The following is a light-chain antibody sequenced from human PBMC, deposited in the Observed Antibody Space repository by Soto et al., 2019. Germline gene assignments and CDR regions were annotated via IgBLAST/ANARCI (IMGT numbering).Light chain of an antibody. CDR2: AAS. CDR1: QGIRYD. Sequence: AIQMTQSPSSLPASVGDRVTITCRASQGIRYDLGWYQQKPGKAPKLLIYAASSLQSGVPSRFSGSGSGTDFPLTISSLQPEDFATYYCLQDYNSWTLGQGTKVEIK. CDR3: LQDYNSWT. J-gene: IGKJ1*01. V-gene: IGKV1-6*01.